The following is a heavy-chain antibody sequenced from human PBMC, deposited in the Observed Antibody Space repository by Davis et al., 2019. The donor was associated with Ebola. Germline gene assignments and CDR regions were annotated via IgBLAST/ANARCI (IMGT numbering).Heavy chain of an antibody. D-gene: IGHD1-26*01. V-gene: IGHV3-48*03. Sequence: GESLKISCAASGFTFYRYEMNWVRQAPGKGLEWVSYISGSATSTFYADSVKGRFTISRDNARDSLYLQMDSLRAEDTALYYCAKEPRSGGLRYSMDVWGQGTTVTVSS. J-gene: IGHJ6*02. CDR1: GFTFYRYE. CDR3: AKEPRSGGLRYSMDV. CDR2: ISGSATST.